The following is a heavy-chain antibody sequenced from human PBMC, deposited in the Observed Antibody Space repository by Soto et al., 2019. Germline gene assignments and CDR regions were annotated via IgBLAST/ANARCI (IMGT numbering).Heavy chain of an antibody. CDR3: VRHRRDSSGWYIDY. D-gene: IGHD6-19*01. Sequence: QLQLQESGPGLVKPSETLSLTCTVSGGSINSANYYWGWIRQPPGKGLEWIGNVYYRGTTYYNPSLKGRFTISVDTSKNQFSLKLSSVTAADSVVFFGVRHRRDSSGWYIDYWGRGTPVTASS. CDR1: GGSINSANYY. CDR2: VYYRGTT. J-gene: IGHJ4*02. V-gene: IGHV4-39*01.